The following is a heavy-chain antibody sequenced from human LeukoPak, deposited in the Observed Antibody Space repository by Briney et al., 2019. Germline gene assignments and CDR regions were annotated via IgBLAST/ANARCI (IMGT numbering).Heavy chain of an antibody. D-gene: IGHD1-26*01. CDR1: EFTFSSYA. V-gene: IGHV3-30*04. CDR2: ISYDGSNK. J-gene: IGHJ4*02. CDR3: AKAVGSTLFDY. Sequence: GGSLRLSCAASEFTFSSYAMHWVRQAPGKGLEWVAVISYDGSNKYYADSVKGRFTISRDNSKNTLYLQMNSLRVGDTAVYYCAKAVGSTLFDYWGQGTLVTVSS.